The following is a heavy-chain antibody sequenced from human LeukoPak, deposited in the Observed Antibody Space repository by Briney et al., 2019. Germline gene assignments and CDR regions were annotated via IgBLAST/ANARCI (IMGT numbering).Heavy chain of an antibody. V-gene: IGHV1-18*01. D-gene: IGHD1-14*01. CDR2: ISASNGNT. CDR3: ARDRRSGTSIWSDYYFGLDV. J-gene: IGHJ6*02. Sequence: ASVKVSCKASGYTFTTYGISWVRQAPGQGLEWMGRISASNGNTNYAQKFQGRVTMTTDTSTSTAYMELRSLGSDDAAVYYCARDRRSGTSIWSDYYFGLDVWGQGTTVTVSS. CDR1: GYTFTTYG.